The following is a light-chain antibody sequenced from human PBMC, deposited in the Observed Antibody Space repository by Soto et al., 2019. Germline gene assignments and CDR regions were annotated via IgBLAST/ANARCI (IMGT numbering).Light chain of an antibody. CDR3: QQYKSYKT. J-gene: IGKJ1*01. CDR1: QTISSG. Sequence: DIPMTQSPSTLSASVEDRVTITCRASQTISSGLAWYQQKPGKAPKVLIYDASTLESGVPSRFSGSGSGTEFTLTISSLQPDDFATYYCQQYKSYKTFGQGTKV. CDR2: DAS. V-gene: IGKV1-5*01.